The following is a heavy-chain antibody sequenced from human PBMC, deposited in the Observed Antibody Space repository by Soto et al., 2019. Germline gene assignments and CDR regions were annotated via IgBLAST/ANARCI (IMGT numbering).Heavy chain of an antibody. D-gene: IGHD3-3*01. Sequence: QVTLKESGPVLVKPTETLTLTCTVSGFSLSNARMGVSWIRQPPGKALEWLAHIFSNDEKSYSTSLKSRLTIPKDTSKSQVVLTPTHMDPVDTATYYCARIGNDFWSGYPFDYWGQATPLTVSS. CDR1: GFSLSNARMG. J-gene: IGHJ4*02. CDR2: IFSNDEK. CDR3: ARIGNDFWSGYPFDY. V-gene: IGHV2-26*01.